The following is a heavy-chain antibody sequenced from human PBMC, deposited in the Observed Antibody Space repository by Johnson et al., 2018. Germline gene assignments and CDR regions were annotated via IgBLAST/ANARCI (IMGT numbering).Heavy chain of an antibody. V-gene: IGHV4-59*01. D-gene: IGHD2-2*01. J-gene: IGHJ6*03. Sequence: QVQLQESGPGLVKPSETLSLTCTVSGGSISSYYWSWIRQPPGKGLEWIGYIYYSGSTNYNPSLKSRVTISVDTSKNQFSLKLSSGTAADTAVYYCARLGSSTYYYYYYMDVWGKGTTVTVSS. CDR3: ARLGSSTYYYYYYMDV. CDR1: GGSISSYY. CDR2: IYYSGST.